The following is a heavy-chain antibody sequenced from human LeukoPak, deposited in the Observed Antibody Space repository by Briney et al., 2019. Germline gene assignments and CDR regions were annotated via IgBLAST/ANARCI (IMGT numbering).Heavy chain of an antibody. V-gene: IGHV1-2*02. J-gene: IGHJ6*03. CDR2: INPNNGGT. D-gene: IGHD6-19*01. CDR3: ARDGWYISYMDV. CDR1: GYTFTNSY. Sequence: ASVKVSCKASGYTFTNSYIHWVRQAPGQVLEWMGWINPNNGGTKYAQKFQGRVTMTRDTSISTAYMELTRLRSDDMAVYYCARDGWYISYMDVWGKGTTVTVSS.